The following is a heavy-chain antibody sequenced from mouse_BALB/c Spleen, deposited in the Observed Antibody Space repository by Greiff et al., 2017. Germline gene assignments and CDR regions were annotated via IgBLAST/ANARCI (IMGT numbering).Heavy chain of an antibody. CDR2: ISYSGST. CDR3: ARGPMITTPFAY. Sequence: DVKLQESGPGLVKPSQSLSLTCTVTGYSITSDYAWNWIRQFPGNKLEWMGYISYSGSTSYNPSLKSRISITRDTSKNQFFLQLNSVTTEDTATYYGARGPMITTPFAYWGQGTLVTVSA. CDR1: GYSITSDYA. D-gene: IGHD2-4*01. J-gene: IGHJ3*01. V-gene: IGHV3-2*02.